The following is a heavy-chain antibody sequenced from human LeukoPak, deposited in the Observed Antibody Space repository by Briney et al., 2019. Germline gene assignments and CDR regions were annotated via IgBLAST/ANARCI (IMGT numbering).Heavy chain of an antibody. V-gene: IGHV4-39*01. CDR2: IYYSGST. D-gene: IGHD3-22*01. Sequence: SETLSLTCTVSGGSISSSSYYWGWIRQPPGKGLEWIGSIYYSGSTYYNPSLKSRVTISVDTSKNQFSLKLSSVTAADTAVYYCARGPLVVWVDYWGQGTLVTVSS. J-gene: IGHJ4*02. CDR1: GGSISSSSYY. CDR3: ARGPLVVWVDY.